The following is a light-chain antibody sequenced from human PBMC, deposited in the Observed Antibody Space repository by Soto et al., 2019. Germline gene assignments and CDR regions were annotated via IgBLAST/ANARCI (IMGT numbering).Light chain of an antibody. Sequence: DIQLTQSPSFLSASVRDRVTITCRASQVLSSYLAWYQQKPGKAPKLLIYGVSTLQSGVPSRFSGSGSGTEFTLTISSLQTEDFETYYCQQLNTYPLTFGGGTKVEIK. CDR1: QVLSSY. V-gene: IGKV1-9*01. J-gene: IGKJ4*01. CDR2: GVS. CDR3: QQLNTYPLT.